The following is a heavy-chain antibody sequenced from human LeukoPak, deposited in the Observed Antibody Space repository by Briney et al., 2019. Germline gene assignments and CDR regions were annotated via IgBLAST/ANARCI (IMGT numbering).Heavy chain of an antibody. Sequence: GRSLRLSCAASGFTFDDYAMHWVRHAPGKGLEWVSGISWNSGSIGYADSVKGRFTISRDNAKNSLYLQMNSLRAEDTALYYCAKDITGSGWTDAFDIWGQGTMVTISS. CDR3: AKDITGSGWTDAFDI. J-gene: IGHJ3*02. V-gene: IGHV3-9*01. CDR1: GFTFDDYA. CDR2: ISWNSGSI. D-gene: IGHD6-19*01.